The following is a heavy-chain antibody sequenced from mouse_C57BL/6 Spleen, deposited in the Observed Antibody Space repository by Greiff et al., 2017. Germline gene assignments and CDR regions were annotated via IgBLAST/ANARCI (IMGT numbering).Heavy chain of an antibody. J-gene: IGHJ3*01. V-gene: IGHV5-9*01. CDR2: ISGGGGNT. CDR3: ARSYDYEDWFAY. Sequence: EVKLVESGGGLVKPGGSLKLSCAASGFTFSSYAMSWVRQTPEKRLEWVATISGGGGNTYYSDSVKGRFTISSDNAKNTLYLQMSSLRSEDTALYYCARSYDYEDWFAYWGQGTLVTVSA. D-gene: IGHD2-4*01. CDR1: GFTFSSYA.